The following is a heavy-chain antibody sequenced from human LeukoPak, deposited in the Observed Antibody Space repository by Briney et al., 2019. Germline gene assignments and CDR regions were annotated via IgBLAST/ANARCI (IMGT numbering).Heavy chain of an antibody. CDR2: ISYDGSNK. CDR3: AKMRTPTAHSGDAFDI. V-gene: IGHV3-30*18. CDR1: GFTFSSYG. Sequence: GGSLRLSCAASGFTFSSYGIHWVRQAPGKGLEWVTVISYDGSNKYYVDSVKGRFTISRDNSKNTLNLQMNSLRAEDTAVYYCAKMRTPTAHSGDAFDIWGQGTMVTVSS. J-gene: IGHJ3*02. D-gene: IGHD4-17*01.